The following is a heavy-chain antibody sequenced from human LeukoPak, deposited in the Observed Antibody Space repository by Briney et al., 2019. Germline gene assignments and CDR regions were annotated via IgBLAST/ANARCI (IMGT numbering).Heavy chain of an antibody. CDR2: IRYDGSDK. J-gene: IGHJ4*02. V-gene: IGHV3-30*02. CDR3: ARDERAAAAARSRTRENY. Sequence: GGSLRLSCAASGFSFSSYGMYWVRQAPGKGLEWVAFIRYDGSDKYYADSVKGRFTISRDNAKNSLYLQMNSLRAEDTAVYYCARDERAAAAARSRTRENYWGQGTLVTVSS. D-gene: IGHD6-13*01. CDR1: GFSFSSYG.